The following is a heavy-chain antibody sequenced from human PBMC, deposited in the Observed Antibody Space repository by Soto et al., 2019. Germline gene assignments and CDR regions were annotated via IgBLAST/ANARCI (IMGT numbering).Heavy chain of an antibody. J-gene: IGHJ3*02. Sequence: AETLSLTCAVYGGSFSGYYWSWVRQPPGKGLEWIGEINHSGSTNYNPSLKSRVTISVDTSKNQFSLKLSSVTAADTAVYYCARGLGITMIVVADDAFDIWGQGTMVTVSS. V-gene: IGHV4-34*01. D-gene: IGHD3-22*01. CDR2: INHSGST. CDR1: GGSFSGYY. CDR3: ARGLGITMIVVADDAFDI.